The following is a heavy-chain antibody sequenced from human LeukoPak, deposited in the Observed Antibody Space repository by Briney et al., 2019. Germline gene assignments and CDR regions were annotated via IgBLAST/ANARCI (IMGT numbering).Heavy chain of an antibody. D-gene: IGHD3-10*01. Sequence: SETLSLTCTVSGGSVSSGSYYWSWIRQPPGTGLEWIGYIYYSGSTNYNPSLKSRVTISVDTSKNQFSLKLSSVTAADTAVYYCAREKVLLWFGESTNNWFDPWGQGTLVTVSS. CDR3: AREKVLLWFGESTNNWFDP. CDR2: IYYSGST. J-gene: IGHJ5*02. V-gene: IGHV4-61*01. CDR1: GGSVSSGSYY.